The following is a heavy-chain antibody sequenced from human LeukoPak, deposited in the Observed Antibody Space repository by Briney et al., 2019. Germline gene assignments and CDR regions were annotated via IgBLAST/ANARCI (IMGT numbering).Heavy chain of an antibody. CDR3: VGRPWNFDY. CDR1: GFTFSHTW. V-gene: IGHV3-15*01. CDR2: VKSKNDGGST. D-gene: IGHD1-1*01. Sequence: GGCLRLSCAASGFTFSHTWISWVRQAPGKGLEWVGRVKSKNDGGSTDYAAPVKGRFFISRDDSRGTLSLEMNSLKIEDTAVYFCVGRPWNFDYWGQGTLVTVSS. J-gene: IGHJ4*02.